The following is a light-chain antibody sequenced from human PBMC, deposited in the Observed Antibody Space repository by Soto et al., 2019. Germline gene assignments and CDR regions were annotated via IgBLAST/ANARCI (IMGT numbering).Light chain of an antibody. CDR2: DAS. J-gene: IGKJ1*01. V-gene: IGKV3-11*01. Sequence: EIVLTQSPATLSLSPGERATLSCRASQSVRSYLAWYQQKPGQAPRLLIYDASNRATGIPARFSGSGSGTDFSLTISSPEPDDFAVYYCQQRSNWSWTFGQGTKVEIK. CDR3: QQRSNWSWT. CDR1: QSVRSY.